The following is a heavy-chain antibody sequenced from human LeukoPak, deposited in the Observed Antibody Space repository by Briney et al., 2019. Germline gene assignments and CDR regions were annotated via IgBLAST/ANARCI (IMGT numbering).Heavy chain of an antibody. CDR1: GGSFSGYY. D-gene: IGHD6-13*01. J-gene: IGHJ4*02. CDR3: ARGRASSWNFQVVYFDY. CDR2: INHSGST. V-gene: IGHV4-34*01. Sequence: SETLSLTCAVYGGSFSGYYWSWIRQPPGKGLEWIGEINHSGSTNYNPSLKSRVTISVDTSKNQFSLKLSSVTAADTAVYYCARGRASSWNFQVVYFDYWGQGTLVTVSS.